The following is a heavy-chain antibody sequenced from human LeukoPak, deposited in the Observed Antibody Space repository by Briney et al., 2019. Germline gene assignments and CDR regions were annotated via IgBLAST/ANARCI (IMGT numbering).Heavy chain of an antibody. J-gene: IGHJ6*02. Sequence: GGSLRLSCAASGFTFDDYAMHWVRQAPGKGLEWVSGISWNSGSIGYADSVKGRFTISRDNAKNSLYLQMNSLRAEDTALYYCAKDAMVRGVDYYYYGMDVWGQGTTVTVSS. V-gene: IGHV3-9*01. CDR1: GFTFDDYA. CDR2: ISWNSGSI. D-gene: IGHD3-10*01. CDR3: AKDAMVRGVDYYYYGMDV.